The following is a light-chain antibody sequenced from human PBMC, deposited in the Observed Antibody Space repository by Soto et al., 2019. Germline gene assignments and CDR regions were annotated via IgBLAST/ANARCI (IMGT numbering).Light chain of an antibody. V-gene: IGKV3-20*01. J-gene: IGKJ1*01. CDR2: DAS. Sequence: EIVLTQSPGTLSLSPGERVTLSCRASQSVTSNYLAWYQQKPGQAPRILIYDASSRATGIPDRFSGSGSGTDFTLTISRLEPEDFALYYCQQYGSTPPWTFGQGTKVDIK. CDR3: QQYGSTPPWT. CDR1: QSVTSNY.